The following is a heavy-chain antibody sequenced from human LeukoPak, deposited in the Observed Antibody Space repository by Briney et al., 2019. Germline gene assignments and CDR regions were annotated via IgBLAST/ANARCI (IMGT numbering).Heavy chain of an antibody. V-gene: IGHV4-34*01. CDR3: AIDYMTGTGNAGGY. Sequence: SETLSLTCAVYGGSFSAYYWSWIRQSPGKGLEWIGEINHGGTTVYNPSLKSRVTLSVDTSKKQFSLKLNSVTAADTAVYYCAIDYMTGTGNAGGYWGQGTLVTVSS. J-gene: IGHJ4*02. D-gene: IGHD3/OR15-3a*01. CDR1: GGSFSAYY. CDR2: INHGGTT.